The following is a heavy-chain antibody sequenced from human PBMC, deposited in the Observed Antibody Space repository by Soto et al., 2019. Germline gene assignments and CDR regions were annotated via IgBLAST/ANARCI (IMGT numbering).Heavy chain of an antibody. CDR1: CGSFSGYY. D-gene: IGHD6-6*01. CDR2: INHSGST. V-gene: IGHV4-34*01. Sequence: QVQLQQWGAGLLKPSETLSLTCAVYCGSFSGYYWSWIRQPPGKGLEWSGEINHSGSTNYNPSLXSXVXXSVDTSKNQFSLKLSSVTAADTAVYYCARTSRFDCWGQGTLVTVSS. J-gene: IGHJ4*02. CDR3: ARTSRFDC.